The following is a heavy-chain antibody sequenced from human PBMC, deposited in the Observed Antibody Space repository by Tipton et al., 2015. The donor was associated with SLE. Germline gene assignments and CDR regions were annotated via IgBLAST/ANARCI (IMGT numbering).Heavy chain of an antibody. CDR2: ISAYNGHT. D-gene: IGHD1-26*01. V-gene: IGHV1-18*01. Sequence: QLVQSGADVKKPGASVTVSCKISGYTSTNYGISWVRQAPGQGLEWMGWISAYNGHTNYAQKFQGRVTMTTDTSTTIAYMELRSLTPDDPAVYYCASSQRVGAPDYWGQGTLVTVSS. CDR3: ASSQRVGAPDY. CDR1: GYTSTNYG. J-gene: IGHJ4*02.